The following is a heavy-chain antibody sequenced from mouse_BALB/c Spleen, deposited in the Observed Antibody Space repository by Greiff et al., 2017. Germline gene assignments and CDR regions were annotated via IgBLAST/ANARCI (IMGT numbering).Heavy chain of an antibody. Sequence: QVQLKQSGAELVKPGASVKMSCKASGYTFTSYNMHWVKQTPGQGLEWIGAIYPGNGDTSYNQKFKGKATLTADKSSSTAYMQLSSLTSEDSAVYYCAILLWYTWFAYWGQGTLVTVSA. D-gene: IGHD2-10*01. CDR2: IYPGNGDT. CDR3: AILLWYTWFAY. CDR1: GYTFTSYN. V-gene: IGHV1-12*01. J-gene: IGHJ3*01.